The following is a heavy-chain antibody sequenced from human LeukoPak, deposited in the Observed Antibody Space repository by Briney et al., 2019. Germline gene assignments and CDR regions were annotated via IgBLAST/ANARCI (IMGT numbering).Heavy chain of an antibody. V-gene: IGHV1-69*05. J-gene: IGHJ6*03. CDR3: ASQNYDFLTDYRPVEYYYYYMDV. D-gene: IGHD3-9*01. Sequence: ASVKVSCKASGGTLSSYAISWVRQAPGQGLEWMGRIIPIFGTANYAQKFQGRVTITTDESTSTAYMELSSLRSEDTAVYYCASQNYDFLTDYRPVEYYYYYMDVWGKGTTVTVSS. CDR2: IIPIFGTA. CDR1: GGTLSSYA.